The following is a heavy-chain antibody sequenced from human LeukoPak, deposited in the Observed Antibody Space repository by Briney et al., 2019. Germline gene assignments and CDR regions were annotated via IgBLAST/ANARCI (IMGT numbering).Heavy chain of an antibody. J-gene: IGHJ4*02. CDR1: GGTFSSYA. CDR3: ARDTGYCSSTSCYTFDY. CDR2: IIPILGIA. Sequence: GASVKVSCKASGGTFSSYAISWVRQAPGQGLEWMGRIIPILGIANYAQKFQGRVTITADKSTSTAYMELSSLRSEDTAVYYCARDTGYCSSTSCYTFDYWGQGTLVTVSS. V-gene: IGHV1-69*04. D-gene: IGHD2-2*02.